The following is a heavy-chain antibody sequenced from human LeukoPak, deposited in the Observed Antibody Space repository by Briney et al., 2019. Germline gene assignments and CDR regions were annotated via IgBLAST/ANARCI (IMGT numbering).Heavy chain of an antibody. D-gene: IGHD6-13*01. CDR2: IYYSGST. Sequence: PSETLSLTCTVSGGSISSYYWSWIRQPPGKGLEWIGYIYYSGSTNYNPSLKSRVTISVDTSKNQFSLKLSSVTAADMAVYHCARHSSSSRGWFDPWGQGTLVTVSS. CDR3: ARHSSSSRGWFDP. CDR1: GGSISSYY. V-gene: IGHV4-59*08. J-gene: IGHJ5*02.